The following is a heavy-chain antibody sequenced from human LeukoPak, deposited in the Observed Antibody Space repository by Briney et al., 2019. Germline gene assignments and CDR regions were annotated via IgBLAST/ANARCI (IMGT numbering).Heavy chain of an antibody. J-gene: IGHJ3*02. CDR1: GYTFTGYY. Sequence: RASVKVSCKASGYTFTGYYMHWVRQAPGQGLEWMGWISPYNYNTNYAQKFQGRVTLTTDTSTSTAYMELRSLRSDDTAVFFCARGPPGTLIVLDAFDIWGQGTLVTVSS. CDR2: ISPYNYNT. D-gene: IGHD3-22*01. V-gene: IGHV1-18*04. CDR3: ARGPPGTLIVLDAFDI.